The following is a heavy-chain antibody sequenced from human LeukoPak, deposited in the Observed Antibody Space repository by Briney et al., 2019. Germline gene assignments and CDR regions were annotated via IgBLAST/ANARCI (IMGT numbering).Heavy chain of an antibody. D-gene: IGHD1-1*01. CDR3: ARGTGTRVAPYYFDH. Sequence: PGGSLRLSCAASGFTFSSFAMHWVRQAPGKGLEWVAVISYDGSHKYYADSVKGRFTISRDNSKNTLYVQMNSLRTEDTAMYYCARGTGTRVAPYYFDHWGQGTLVTVSS. V-gene: IGHV3-30-3*01. CDR1: GFTFSSFA. J-gene: IGHJ4*02. CDR2: ISYDGSHK.